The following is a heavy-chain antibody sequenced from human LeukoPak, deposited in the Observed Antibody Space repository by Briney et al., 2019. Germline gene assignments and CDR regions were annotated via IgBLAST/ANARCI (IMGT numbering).Heavy chain of an antibody. CDR1: GGSIGNDGYY. Sequence: SETLSLTCTVSGGSIGNDGYYWNWLRQHPGRGLEWIAFIYYSGAASYNPSLKSRVTISVVTSKNQFSLKLSSVTAADTAVYYCARVEYYYDSSGYYFLYFQHWGQGTLVTVSS. CDR2: IYYSGAA. D-gene: IGHD3-22*01. J-gene: IGHJ1*01. V-gene: IGHV4-31*03. CDR3: ARVEYYYDSSGYYFLYFQH.